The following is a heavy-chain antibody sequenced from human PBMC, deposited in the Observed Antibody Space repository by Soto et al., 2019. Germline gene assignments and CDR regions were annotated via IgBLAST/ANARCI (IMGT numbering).Heavy chain of an antibody. CDR2: ISYSGST. J-gene: IGHJ5*02. D-gene: IGHD6-13*01. V-gene: IGHV4-39*01. CDR1: GGSISRSRYF. Sequence: SETLSLTCSVSGGSISRSRYFWGWIRQPPGMGLEWIGTISYSGSTFFNPSLKSRVAIFVDRSKNQFSLNLTSVTAADTAIYYSARTLMGIAPPATAFCFGTWGQGTRVTVSS. CDR3: ARTLMGIAPPATAFCFGT.